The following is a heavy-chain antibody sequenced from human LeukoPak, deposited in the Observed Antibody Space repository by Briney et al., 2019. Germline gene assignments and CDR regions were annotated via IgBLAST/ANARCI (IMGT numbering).Heavy chain of an antibody. J-gene: IGHJ6*03. CDR1: GYTFTSYG. CDR3: ARDRAGDCSGGSCYGWGYYYYYYMDV. CDR2: ISAYNRNT. V-gene: IGHV1-18*01. Sequence: ASVKVSCKASGYTFTSYGISWVRQAPGQGLEWMGWISAYNRNTNYAQKLQGRVTVTTDTSTSTAYMELRSLRTDDTAVYYCARDRAGDCSGGSCYGWGYYYYYYMDVWGKGTTVTVSS. D-gene: IGHD2-15*01.